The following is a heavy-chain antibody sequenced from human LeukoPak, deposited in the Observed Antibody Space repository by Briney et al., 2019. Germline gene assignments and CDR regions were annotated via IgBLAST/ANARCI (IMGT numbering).Heavy chain of an antibody. CDR2: IYYSGST. J-gene: IGHJ2*01. V-gene: IGHV4-59*01. CDR1: SGSIINYY. Sequence: KASETLSLTCTVSSGSIINYYWSWIRQPPGKGLEWIGYIYYSGSTNYNPSLKSRVTISVDTSKNQFSLKLSSVTAADTAVYYCARGNRITMVRGVIRYFDLWGRGTLVTVSS. D-gene: IGHD3-10*01. CDR3: ARGNRITMVRGVIRYFDL.